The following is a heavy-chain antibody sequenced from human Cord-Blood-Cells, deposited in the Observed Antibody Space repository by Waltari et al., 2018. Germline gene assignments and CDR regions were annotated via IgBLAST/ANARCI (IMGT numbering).Heavy chain of an antibody. CDR1: GFTFSSYS. CDR2: ISSSSSYI. Sequence: EVQLVESGGGLVKPGGSLSLSCAASGFTFSSYSMNWVRQAPGKGLEWVSSISSSSSYIYYADSVKGRFTISRDNAKNSLYLQMNSLRAEDTAVYYCARGSSSSFDYWGQGTLVTVSS. J-gene: IGHJ4*02. D-gene: IGHD6-6*01. CDR3: ARGSSSSFDY. V-gene: IGHV3-21*01.